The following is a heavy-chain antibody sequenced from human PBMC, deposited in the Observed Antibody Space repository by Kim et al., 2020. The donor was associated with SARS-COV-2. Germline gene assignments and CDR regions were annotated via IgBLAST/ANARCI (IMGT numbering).Heavy chain of an antibody. D-gene: IGHD1-1*01. J-gene: IGHJ6*02. CDR3: ARDTTRTYGMDV. V-gene: IGHV3-53*01. Sequence: YADSVKGRFPISRDNSKNTLYLQMNSLRAEDTAVYYCARDTTRTYGMDVWGQGTTVTVSS.